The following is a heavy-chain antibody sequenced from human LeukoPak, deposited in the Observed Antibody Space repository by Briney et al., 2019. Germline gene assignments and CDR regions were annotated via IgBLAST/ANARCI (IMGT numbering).Heavy chain of an antibody. J-gene: IGHJ4*02. D-gene: IGHD5-18*01. V-gene: IGHV1-69*01. CDR2: IIPIFGTA. Sequence: SVKASCKASRGTFSSYAISWVREAPGQGLEWMGGIIPIFGTANYAQKFQGRVTNNADESTSTAYMELSSLRSEDTAVYYCARDRGYSYGYSGIGSDYWGQGTLVTVSS. CDR3: ARDRGYSYGYSGIGSDY. CDR1: RGTFSSYA.